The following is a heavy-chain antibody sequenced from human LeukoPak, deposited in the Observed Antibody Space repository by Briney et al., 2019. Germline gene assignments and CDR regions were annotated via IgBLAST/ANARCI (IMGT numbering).Heavy chain of an antibody. CDR3: ARDWIVATKRMDV. CDR2: ISSSGSTI. Sequence: GGSLRLSCAASGFTFSSYEMNWVRQAPGKGLEWVSYISSSGSTIYYADSVKGRFTISRDNAKNSLYLQMNSLRAEDTAVYYCARDWIVATKRMDVWGKGTTVTISS. D-gene: IGHD5-12*01. V-gene: IGHV3-48*03. CDR1: GFTFSSYE. J-gene: IGHJ6*04.